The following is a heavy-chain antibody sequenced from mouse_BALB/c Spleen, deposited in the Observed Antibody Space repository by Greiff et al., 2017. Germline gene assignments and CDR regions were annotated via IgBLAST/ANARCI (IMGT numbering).Heavy chain of an antibody. Sequence: EVKLVESGGGLVQPKGSLKLSCAASGFTFNTYAMHWVCQAPGKGLEWVARIRSKSNNYATYYADSVKDRFTISRDDSQSMLYLQMNNLKTEDTAMYYCVRDLGYYVSSPFAYWGQGTLVTVSA. CDR3: VRDLGYYVSSPFAY. J-gene: IGHJ3*01. V-gene: IGHV10-3*03. CDR1: GFTFNTYA. D-gene: IGHD1-1*01. CDR2: IRSKSNNYAT.